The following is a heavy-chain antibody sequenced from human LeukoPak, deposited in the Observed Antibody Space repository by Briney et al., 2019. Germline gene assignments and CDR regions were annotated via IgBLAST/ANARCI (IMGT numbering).Heavy chain of an antibody. CDR3: AKVKGSFDY. CDR1: GFTFSSYG. CDR2: ISYDGSNK. Sequence: GGSXRLSCXXSGFTFSSYGMHWVRQAPGKGLEWVAVISYDGSNKYYADSVKGRFTISRDNSKNTLYLQMNSLRAEDTAVYYCAKVKGSFDYWGQGTLVTVSS. D-gene: IGHD3-10*01. V-gene: IGHV3-30*18. J-gene: IGHJ4*02.